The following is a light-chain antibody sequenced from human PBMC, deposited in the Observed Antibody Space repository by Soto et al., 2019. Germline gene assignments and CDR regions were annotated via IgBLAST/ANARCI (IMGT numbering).Light chain of an antibody. Sequence: QTVVTQEPSFSVSPGGTVTLTCGLSSGSVSTSYYPSWYQQTPGQAPRTLIYSTNTRSSGVPDRFSGSILGNKAALTITGAQADDDSDYSCVLYLGSGISVFGGGTKLTVL. J-gene: IGLJ3*02. CDR3: VLYLGSGISV. CDR1: SGSVSTSYY. CDR2: STN. V-gene: IGLV8-61*01.